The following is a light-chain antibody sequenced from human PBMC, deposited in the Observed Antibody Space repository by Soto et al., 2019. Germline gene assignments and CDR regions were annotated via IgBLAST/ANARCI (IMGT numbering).Light chain of an antibody. CDR3: SSYTSSSTYV. Sequence: LTQPASVSGSPGQSITISCTGTSNDVGGYNYVSWYQQHPGKAPKLMIYDVSNRPSGVSNRFSGSKSGNTASLTISGLQAEDEADYYCSSYTSSSTYVFGTGTKVTVL. CDR2: DVS. V-gene: IGLV2-14*01. CDR1: SNDVGGYNY. J-gene: IGLJ1*01.